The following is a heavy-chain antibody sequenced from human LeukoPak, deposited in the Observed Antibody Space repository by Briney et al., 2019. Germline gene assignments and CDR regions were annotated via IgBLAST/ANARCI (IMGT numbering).Heavy chain of an antibody. CDR2: INPNSGGT. V-gene: IGHV1-2*06. J-gene: IGHJ4*02. CDR3: ARGVFCSGGSCYPGFDY. Sequence: ASVKVSCKASGYTFTSYYMHWVRQAPGQGLEWMGRINPNSGGTNYAQKFQGRVTLTRDTSISTAYMELSRLRSDNTAVYYCARGVFCSGGSCYPGFDYWGQGTLVTVSS. CDR1: GYTFTSYY. D-gene: IGHD2-15*01.